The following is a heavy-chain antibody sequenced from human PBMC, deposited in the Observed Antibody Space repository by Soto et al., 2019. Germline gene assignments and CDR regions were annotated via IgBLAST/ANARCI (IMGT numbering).Heavy chain of an antibody. CDR3: ARARITGTTSDGLGY. D-gene: IGHD1-7*01. CDR2: ISAYNGNT. Sequence: ASVKVSCKASGYTFTSYGISWVRQAPGQGLEWMGWISAYNGNTNYAQKLQGRVTMTTDTSTSTAYVELRSLRSDDTAVYYCARARITGTTSDGLGYWGQGTLVTVSS. CDR1: GYTFTSYG. J-gene: IGHJ4*02. V-gene: IGHV1-18*01.